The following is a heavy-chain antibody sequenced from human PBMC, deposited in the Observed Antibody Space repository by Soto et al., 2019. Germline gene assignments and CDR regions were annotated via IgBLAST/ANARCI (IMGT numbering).Heavy chain of an antibody. D-gene: IGHD2-15*01. J-gene: IGHJ5*02. CDR2: ISGSGSNT. V-gene: IGHV3-23*01. Sequence: PGGSLRLSCAGSGFTFSSHAMSWVRQAPGKGLEWVSSISGSGSNTHYADSVKGRFAISRDNSKNTLYLQMNSLRAEDTAVYYCAKDPQMGPFYCSGGSCYSGFDLSGQGTLVTVSS. CDR1: GFTFSSHA. CDR3: AKDPQMGPFYCSGGSCYSGFDL.